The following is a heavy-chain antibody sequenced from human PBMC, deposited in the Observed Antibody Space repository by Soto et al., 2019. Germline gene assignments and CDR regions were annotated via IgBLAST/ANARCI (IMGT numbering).Heavy chain of an antibody. CDR3: AKDKDSSSSGYYYYYGMDV. D-gene: IGHD6-6*01. CDR1: GFTFSSYG. V-gene: IGHV3-30*18. Sequence: GGSLRLSCAASGFTFSSYGMHWVRQAPGKGLEWVAVISYDGSNKYYADSVKGRFTISRDNSKNTLYLQMNSLRAEDTAVYYCAKDKDSSSSGYYYYYGMDVWGQGTTVTVSS. CDR2: ISYDGSNK. J-gene: IGHJ6*02.